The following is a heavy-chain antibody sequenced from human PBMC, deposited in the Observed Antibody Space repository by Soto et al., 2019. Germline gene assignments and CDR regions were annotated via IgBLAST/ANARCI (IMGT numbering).Heavy chain of an antibody. CDR2: ISGSGGST. D-gene: IGHD3-22*01. V-gene: IGHV3-23*01. CDR1: GFTFSSYS. J-gene: IGHJ3*02. CDR3: AKGLYYYDSSGLSSAFDI. Sequence: GGSLRLSCAASGFTFSSYSMSWVRQAPGKGLEWVSAISGSGGSTYYADSVKGRFTISRDNSKNTLYLQMNSLRAEDTAVYYCAKGLYYYDSSGLSSAFDIWGQGTMVTVSS.